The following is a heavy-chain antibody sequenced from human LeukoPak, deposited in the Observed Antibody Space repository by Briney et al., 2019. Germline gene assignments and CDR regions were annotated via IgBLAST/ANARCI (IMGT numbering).Heavy chain of an antibody. Sequence: GGSLRLSCAASGFTFSSYAMHWVRQAPGKGLEWVAVISYDGSNKYYADSVKGRFTISRDNSKNTLYLQMNSLRAEDTAVYYCATPDYGGNSDAFDIWGQGTMVTVSS. D-gene: IGHD4-23*01. J-gene: IGHJ3*02. CDR3: ATPDYGGNSDAFDI. CDR1: GFTFSSYA. CDR2: ISYDGSNK. V-gene: IGHV3-30*04.